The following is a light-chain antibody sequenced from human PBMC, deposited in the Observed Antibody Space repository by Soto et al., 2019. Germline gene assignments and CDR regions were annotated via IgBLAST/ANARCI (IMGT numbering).Light chain of an antibody. Sequence: QSVLTQPASVSGSPGQSITISCTGTSSDVGSYNLVCWYQQHPGKAPNLMIYDVSNRPTGVSNRFSGSKSGNTASLTISGLQAEDEADYYCSSYTSSSTPYVFGTGTKLT. CDR1: SSDVGSYNL. J-gene: IGLJ1*01. V-gene: IGLV2-14*02. CDR2: DVS. CDR3: SSYTSSSTPYV.